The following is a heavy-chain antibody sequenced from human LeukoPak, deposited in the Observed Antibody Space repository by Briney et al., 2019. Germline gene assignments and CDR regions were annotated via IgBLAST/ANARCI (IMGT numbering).Heavy chain of an antibody. CDR1: GFTFSSYT. Sequence: PGGSLRLSCAASGFTFSSYTMNWVRQAPGKGLEWVSYISSSSSYIYYADSVKGRFTISGDNAENSLYLQMNSLRAEDTAVYYCARGSEGYCSGGGRYYGMDVWGQGTTVTVSS. CDR3: ARGSEGYCSGGGRYYGMDV. CDR2: ISSSSSYI. D-gene: IGHD2-15*01. J-gene: IGHJ6*01. V-gene: IGHV3-21*01.